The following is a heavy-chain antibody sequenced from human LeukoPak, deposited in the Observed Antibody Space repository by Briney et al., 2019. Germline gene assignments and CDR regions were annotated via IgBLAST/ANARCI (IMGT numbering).Heavy chain of an antibody. CDR1: GLAFSIYT. J-gene: IGHJ4*02. CDR2: ISGSGNGLSI. Sequence: GGSLRLSCSASGLAFSIYTMYWVRQTPGKGPEYVSTISGSGNGLSIYYADSVKGRFTISRDDSKSILYLQMNGLRSEDTAVYYCVKDFGRVRGTPDSWGQGTLVTVSS. V-gene: IGHV3-64D*06. CDR3: VKDFGRVRGTPDS. D-gene: IGHD3-16*01.